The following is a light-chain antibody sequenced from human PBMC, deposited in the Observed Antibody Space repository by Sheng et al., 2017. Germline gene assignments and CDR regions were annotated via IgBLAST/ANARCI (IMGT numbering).Light chain of an antibody. CDR1: SSNIGRND. J-gene: IGLJ1*01. CDR3: AAWDDSLGAYL. Sequence: QSVLTQPPSASGTPGQTVTISCSGGSSNIGRNDVNWFQQLPGKAPKLLIYSHNRRPTGVPERISGSKSGTSASLAISGLQSEDEADYYCAAWDDSLGAYLFGTGTKLTVL. V-gene: IGLV1-44*01. CDR2: SHN.